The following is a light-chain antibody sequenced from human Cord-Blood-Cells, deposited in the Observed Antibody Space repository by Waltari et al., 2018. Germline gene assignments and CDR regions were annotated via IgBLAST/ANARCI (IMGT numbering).Light chain of an antibody. CDR2: DAS. J-gene: IGKJ4*01. Sequence: DIQMTQSPSTLSASVGDRVTITCRASQSISSWLAWYQQKPGKAPKLLIYDASSLESGVPSRFSGSGSGKEFTLTIRCLQCDHFATYYCQQYNSYSSLTFGGGTKVEIK. CDR1: QSISSW. V-gene: IGKV1-5*01. CDR3: QQYNSYSSLT.